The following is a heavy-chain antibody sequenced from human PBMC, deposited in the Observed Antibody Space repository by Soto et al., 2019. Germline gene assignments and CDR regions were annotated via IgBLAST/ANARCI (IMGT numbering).Heavy chain of an antibody. Sequence: QITLKESGPTLVKPTQTLTLTCTFSGFSLSTSGVGVGWIRQPPGKALEWLALIYWDDDKRYSPSLKSRLTITKXXSXNXXGRTMTNMDPVDTATYYCAHRLDDCGYPGNNWFDPWGQGTLVTVSS. D-gene: IGHD5-12*01. J-gene: IGHJ5*02. CDR2: IYWDDDK. CDR3: AHRLDDCGYPGNNWFDP. V-gene: IGHV2-5*02. CDR1: GFSLSTSGVG.